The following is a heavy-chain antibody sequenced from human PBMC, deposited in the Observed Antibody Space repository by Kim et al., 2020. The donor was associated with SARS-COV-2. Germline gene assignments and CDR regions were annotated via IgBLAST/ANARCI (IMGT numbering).Heavy chain of an antibody. CDR3: AREEDIVATPIKAAFDI. V-gene: IGHV3-21*01. D-gene: IGHD5-12*01. J-gene: IGHJ3*02. Sequence: VKGRFTISRDNAKNSLYLQMNSLGAEDTAVYYCAREEDIVATPIKAAFDIWGQGTMVTVSS.